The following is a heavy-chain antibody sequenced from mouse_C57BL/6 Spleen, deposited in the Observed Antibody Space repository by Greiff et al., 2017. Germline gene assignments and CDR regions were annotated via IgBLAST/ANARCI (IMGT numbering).Heavy chain of an antibody. V-gene: IGHV1-64*01. CDR3: ARRNGYDIGY. J-gene: IGHJ2*01. D-gene: IGHD2-2*01. CDR1: GYTFTSYW. Sequence: QVQLKQPGAELVKPGASVKLSCKASGYTFTSYWMHWVKQRPGQGLEWIGMIHPNSGSTNYNEKFKSKATLTVDKSSSTAYMQLSSLTSEDSAVYYCARRNGYDIGYWGQGTTLTVSS. CDR2: IHPNSGST.